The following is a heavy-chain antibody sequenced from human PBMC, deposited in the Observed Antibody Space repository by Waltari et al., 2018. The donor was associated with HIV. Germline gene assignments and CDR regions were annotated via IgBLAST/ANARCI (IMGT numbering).Heavy chain of an antibody. Sequence: QLQLQESGTGLVKPSETLYLTCTVAGGSITTSSSYGGWIRQPPGKGLEWIRGIYYSGSTYYNTSIKNRVTISVHTTKSRFSLELSSVTAADTAVYYCASDSPSSGERVWGQGTLVTVSS. J-gene: IGHJ4*02. CDR1: GGSITTSSSY. CDR2: IYYSGST. CDR3: ASDSPSSGERV. D-gene: IGHD6-19*01. V-gene: IGHV4-39*07.